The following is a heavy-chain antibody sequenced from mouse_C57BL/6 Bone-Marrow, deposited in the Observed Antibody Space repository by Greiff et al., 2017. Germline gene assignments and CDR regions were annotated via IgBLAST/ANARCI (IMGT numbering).Heavy chain of an antibody. V-gene: IGHV1-64*01. CDR3: ARPLYV. Sequence: QVQLQQPGAELVKPGASVQLSCKASGYTFTSYWLHWVKQRPGQGLEWIGMIHPNSGSTNYNEKFKIKATLTVDKSSSTAYMQLSSLTSEDSAVYYWARPLYVWGTGTTVTVSS. D-gene: IGHD2-3*01. CDR2: IHPNSGST. J-gene: IGHJ1*03. CDR1: GYTFTSYW.